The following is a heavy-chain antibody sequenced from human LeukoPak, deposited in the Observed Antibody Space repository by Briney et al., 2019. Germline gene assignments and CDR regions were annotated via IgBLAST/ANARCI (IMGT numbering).Heavy chain of an antibody. CDR3: AKLGIPDANYYDSSDSIYYSDY. Sequence: PGGSLRLSCAASGFTFSSYSMNWVRQAPGKGLEWVSYISSRSATIYYADSVKGRFTISRDNSKNTLYLQMSSLRAEDTAEYYCAKLGIPDANYYDSSDSIYYSDYWGQGTLVTVSS. D-gene: IGHD3-22*01. J-gene: IGHJ4*02. CDR2: ISSRSATI. V-gene: IGHV3-48*01. CDR1: GFTFSSYS.